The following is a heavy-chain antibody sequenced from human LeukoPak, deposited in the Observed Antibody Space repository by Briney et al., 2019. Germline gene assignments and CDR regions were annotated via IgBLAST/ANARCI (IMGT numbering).Heavy chain of an antibody. Sequence: SVKVSCKASGGTFSSYAISWVRQAPGQGLEWMGGIIPIFCTANYAQKFQGRVTITADKSTSTAYMELSSLRAEDTAVYYCAREAAGLLWFGDQKWRGQGTLVTVSS. J-gene: IGHJ4*02. D-gene: IGHD3-10*01. CDR3: AREAAGLLWFGDQKW. CDR2: IIPIFCTA. V-gene: IGHV1-69*06. CDR1: GGTFSSYA.